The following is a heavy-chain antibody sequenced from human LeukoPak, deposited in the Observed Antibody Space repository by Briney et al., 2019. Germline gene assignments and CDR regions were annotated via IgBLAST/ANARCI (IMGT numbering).Heavy chain of an antibody. V-gene: IGHV3-48*03. D-gene: IGHD3-22*01. CDR2: ISSSGSTI. J-gene: IGHJ3*02. CDR3: ARPPTASIVVVKADAFDI. Sequence: GGSLRLSCAASGFTFSSYEMNWVRQAPGKGLEWVSYISSSGSTIYYADSVKGRFTISRDNAKNSLYLQMNSLRAEDTAVYYCARPPTASIVVVKADAFDIWGQGTMVTVSS. CDR1: GFTFSSYE.